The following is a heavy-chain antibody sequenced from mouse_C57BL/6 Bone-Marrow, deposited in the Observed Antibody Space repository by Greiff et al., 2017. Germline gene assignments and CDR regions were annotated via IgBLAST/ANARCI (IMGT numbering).Heavy chain of an antibody. CDR1: GFTFSDYG. CDR2: ISSGCSTI. J-gene: IGHJ3*01. V-gene: IGHV5-17*01. D-gene: IGHD2-1*01. Sequence: EVKLQESGGGLVKPGGSLKLSCAASGFTFSDYGMDWVRQAPEKGLEWVAYISSGCSTISYADTVKGRFTISRDNAKNTLFLQMTSLRSEDTTMYYCANLLWEAYWGQETLVTVSA. CDR3: ANLLWEAY.